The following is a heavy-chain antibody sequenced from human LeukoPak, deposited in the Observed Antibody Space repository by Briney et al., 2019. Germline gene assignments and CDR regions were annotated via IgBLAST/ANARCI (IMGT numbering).Heavy chain of an antibody. CDR3: AKTRGGYSSDAFDY. CDR1: GLTFSNYA. CDR2: IAGDGAST. V-gene: IGHV3-23*01. D-gene: IGHD6-19*01. J-gene: IGHJ4*02. Sequence: PGGSLRLSCAASGLTFSNYAMTWVRQAPGKGLKWVSTIAGDGASTYYADSVKGRFTISRDNSKNTLYLQMNSLRAEDTAVYYCAKTRGGYSSDAFDYWGQGTLVTVSS.